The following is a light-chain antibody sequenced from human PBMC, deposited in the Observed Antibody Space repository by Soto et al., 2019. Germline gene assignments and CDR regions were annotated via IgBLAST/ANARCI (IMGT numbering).Light chain of an antibody. J-gene: IGKJ1*01. CDR3: QQYNSYPRT. CDR1: ESISGR. CDR2: KAS. V-gene: IGKV1-5*03. Sequence: DIQMTQSPSTLSASVGDRVTISCRASESISGRLAWYQQKPGKAPKLVIFKASTIESGFPSRFSGSGSGTEFTLSISSLQSDDFATYYCQQYNSYPRTFGQGTKVEIK.